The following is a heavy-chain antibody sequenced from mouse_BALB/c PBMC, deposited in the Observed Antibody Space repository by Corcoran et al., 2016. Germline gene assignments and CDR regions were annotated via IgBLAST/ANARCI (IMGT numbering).Heavy chain of an antibody. CDR1: GYSITSGYY. J-gene: IGHJ3*01. Sequence: DVQLQESGPGLVKPSQSLSLTCSVTGYSITSGYYWNWIRQFPGNKLEWMGYISYDGSNTYNPSLKNRISITRDTSKHQFFLKLNSVTTEDTATYYGASYDGYYAWFAYLGQGTLVTVSA. CDR2: ISYDGSN. CDR3: ASYDGYYAWFAY. D-gene: IGHD2-3*01. V-gene: IGHV3-6*02.